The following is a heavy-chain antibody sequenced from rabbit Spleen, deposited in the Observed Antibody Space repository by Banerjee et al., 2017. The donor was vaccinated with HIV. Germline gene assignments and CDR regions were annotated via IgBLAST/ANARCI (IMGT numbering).Heavy chain of an antibody. V-gene: IGHV1S45*01. J-gene: IGHJ4*01. Sequence: QEQLEESGGGLVKPGGTLTLTCKASGIDFSSSYYIFWVRQAPGKGLEWIACIYAGDGGNTDYASWAKGRFTISKTSSTTVTLQMTSLTAADTATYFCARDEGYAGGLSMDLWGPGTLVTVS. D-gene: IGHD4-2*01. CDR3: ARDEGYAGGLSMDL. CDR2: IYAGDGGNT. CDR1: GIDFSSSYY.